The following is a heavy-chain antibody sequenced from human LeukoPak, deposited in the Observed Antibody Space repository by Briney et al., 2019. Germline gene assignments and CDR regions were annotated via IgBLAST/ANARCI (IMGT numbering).Heavy chain of an antibody. J-gene: IGHJ4*02. D-gene: IGHD3-9*01. CDR3: ARGWGRRLVTSFDY. CDR1: GGSISSYY. Sequence: NSSETLSLTCTVSGGSISSYYWSWIRQPPGKGLEWIGYIYYSGSTNYNPSLKSRVTISVDTSKNQFSLKLSSVTAADTAVYYCARGWGRRLVTSFDYWGQGTLVTVSS. V-gene: IGHV4-59*01. CDR2: IYYSGST.